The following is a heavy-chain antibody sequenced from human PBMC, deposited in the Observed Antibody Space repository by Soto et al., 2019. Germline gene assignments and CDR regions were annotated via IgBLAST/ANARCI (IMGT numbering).Heavy chain of an antibody. CDR2: ISGSGGST. CDR1: GFTFSSYA. V-gene: IGHV3-23*01. Sequence: GGSLRLSCAASGFTFSSYAMIWVRQAPGKGLEWVSAISGSGGSTYYADSVRGRFTISRDNSKNTLYLQMNSLRAEDTAVYYCAKRSQYCSGGSCYKYYFDYWGQGTLVTVSS. D-gene: IGHD2-15*01. J-gene: IGHJ4*02. CDR3: AKRSQYCSGGSCYKYYFDY.